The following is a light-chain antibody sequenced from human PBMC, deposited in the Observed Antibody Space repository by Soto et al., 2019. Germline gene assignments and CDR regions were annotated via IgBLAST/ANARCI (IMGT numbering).Light chain of an antibody. CDR2: AES. CDR1: QSLSNNF. V-gene: IGKV3-20*01. J-gene: IGKJ1*01. CDR3: QQYVSSPKT. Sequence: EIVLTQSPGTLSLSPGERATLSCRASQSLSNNFLAWYQQKLGQAPRLLIFAESSRATGIPDRFSGSGSGTDFTLTISRLEPEDFAVYYCQQYVSSPKTFGQGTKVEIK.